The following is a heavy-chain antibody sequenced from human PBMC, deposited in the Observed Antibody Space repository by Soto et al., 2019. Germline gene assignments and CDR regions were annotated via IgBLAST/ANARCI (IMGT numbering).Heavy chain of an antibody. Sequence: EVQLVESGGGLVQPGGSLRLSCAASGFSFSSYWMSWVRQAPGKGLEWVANIKYDGSEKYYVDSVKGRFTISRYNAYNSLYLQMNSLRAEDTAVYSCVREDTTVATLYYFYYIDVWGKGTTVTVSS. J-gene: IGHJ6*03. CDR1: GFSFSSYW. D-gene: IGHD4-4*01. CDR2: IKYDGSEK. CDR3: VREDTTVATLYYFYYIDV. V-gene: IGHV3-7*01.